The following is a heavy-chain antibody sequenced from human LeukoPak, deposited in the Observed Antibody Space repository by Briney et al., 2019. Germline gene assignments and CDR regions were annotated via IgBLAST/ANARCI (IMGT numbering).Heavy chain of an antibody. J-gene: IGHJ6*02. Sequence: PGGSLRLSCVVSGATVSATYITWVRQAPGKGLEWVSVIDSGDRTHYADSVKGRFTVSRDNSKNTVYLQMNSLRAEDTAVYYCAKEGVWGQGTTVTVSS. CDR3: AKEGV. CDR1: GATVSATY. V-gene: IGHV3-66*01. CDR2: IDSGDRT.